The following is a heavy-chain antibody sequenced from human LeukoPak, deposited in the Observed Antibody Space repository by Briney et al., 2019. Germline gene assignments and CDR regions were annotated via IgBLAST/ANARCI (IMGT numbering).Heavy chain of an antibody. CDR3: ARDAGWGYYDL. CDR2: IDKHGNGK. V-gene: IGHV3-7*01. CDR1: VFTFSISW. Sequence: PGGSLRLSCVASVFTFSISWVTWVRQAPGKGLEWVANIDKHGNGKYYVDSGKGRFAISRDYATNSVFLQMNSLRAEDTSVYYCARDAGWGYYDLWGQGTPVTVSS. D-gene: IGHD1-26*01. J-gene: IGHJ4*02.